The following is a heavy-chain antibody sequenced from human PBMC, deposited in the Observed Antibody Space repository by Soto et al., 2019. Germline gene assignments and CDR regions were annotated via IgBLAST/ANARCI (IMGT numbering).Heavy chain of an antibody. J-gene: IGHJ4*02. CDR2: IIPILGIA. CDR3: ARDDILTGPFDY. CDR1: GGTFSSYT. D-gene: IGHD3-9*01. Sequence: QVQLVQSGAEVKKPGSSVKVSCKASGGTFSSYTISWVRQAPGQGLEWMGRIIPILGIANYAQKFQGRVTITADKSTSTAYMELSSLRAEDTDVYYCARDDILTGPFDYWGQGTLVTVSS. V-gene: IGHV1-69*08.